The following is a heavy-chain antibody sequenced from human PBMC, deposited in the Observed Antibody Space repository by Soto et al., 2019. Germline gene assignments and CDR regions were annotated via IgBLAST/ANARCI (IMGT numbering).Heavy chain of an antibody. CDR3: AREATDPKIKILYHGWFDP. CDR2: INPNSGGT. J-gene: IGHJ5*02. D-gene: IGHD2-8*01. CDR1: GYTFTGYY. Sequence: GASVKVSCKASGYTFTGYYMHWVRQAPGQGLEWMGWINPNSGGTNYAQKFQGRVTMTRDTSISTAYMELSRLRSDDTAVYYCAREATDPKIKILYHGWFDPWGQGTLVTVSS. V-gene: IGHV1-2*02.